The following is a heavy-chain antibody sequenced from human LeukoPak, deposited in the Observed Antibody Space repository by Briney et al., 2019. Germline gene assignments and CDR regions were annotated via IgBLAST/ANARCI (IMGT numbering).Heavy chain of an antibody. D-gene: IGHD5-12*01. CDR2: IKQDGREK. Sequence: GGSLRLSCAASGFTFSSYWMSWVRQAPGKGLEWVANIKQDGREKNYVDSVKGRSTISRDNPKNSLYLLMNTLRAEDTAVYYCARDPDLRRGYDGEGYWGQGTLVTVSS. CDR1: GFTFSSYW. V-gene: IGHV3-7*05. CDR3: ARDPDLRRGYDGEGY. J-gene: IGHJ4*02.